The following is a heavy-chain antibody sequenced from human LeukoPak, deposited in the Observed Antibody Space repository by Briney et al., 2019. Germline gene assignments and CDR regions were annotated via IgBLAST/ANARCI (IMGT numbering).Heavy chain of an antibody. V-gene: IGHV3-74*01. CDR1: GFIFSSYW. CDR3: ARDTSAFDI. J-gene: IGHJ3*02. CDR2: TNSDESIT. Sequence: GGSLRLSCAASGFIFSSYWMYWVRQAPGKGLVWVSRTNSDESITSYADSVKGRFTISRDNAKNTLYLQMNSLRAEDTAVYYCARDTSAFDIWGQGTMVTVSS. D-gene: IGHD3-16*01.